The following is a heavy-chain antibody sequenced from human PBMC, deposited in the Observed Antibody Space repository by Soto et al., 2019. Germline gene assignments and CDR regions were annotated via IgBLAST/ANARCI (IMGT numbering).Heavy chain of an antibody. CDR1: GFTFSSYA. CDR3: ARVQSTRDTGMAYGMDV. Sequence: QVQLVESGGGVVQPGRSLRLSCAASGFTFSSYAMHWVRQAPGKGLEWVAVISYDGSNKYYADYVKGRLAISRDNSKNKLFVQRHSLISVDPAVYYCARVQSTRDTGMAYGMDVCGQGTTVTVSS. V-gene: IGHV3-30*09. J-gene: IGHJ6*02. CDR2: ISYDGSNK. D-gene: IGHD5-18*01.